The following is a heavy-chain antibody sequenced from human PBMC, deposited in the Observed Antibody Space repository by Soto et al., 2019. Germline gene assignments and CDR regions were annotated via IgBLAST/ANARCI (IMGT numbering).Heavy chain of an antibody. V-gene: IGHV3-33*01. CDR3: ARGEALLSYATRRDFDY. J-gene: IGHJ4*02. D-gene: IGHD2-21*01. CDR2: IWYDGSNK. Sequence: QVQLVESGGGVVQPGRSLRLSCAASGFTLSSYGMHWVRQAPGKGLEWVAVIWYDGSNKYYADSVKGRFTISRDNSKNTLYLQMNSLGAEDTAVYYCARGEALLSYATRRDFDYWGQGTLVTVSS. CDR1: GFTLSSYG.